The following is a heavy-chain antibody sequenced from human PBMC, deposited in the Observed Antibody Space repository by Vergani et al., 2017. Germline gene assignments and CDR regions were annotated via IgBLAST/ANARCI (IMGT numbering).Heavy chain of an antibody. CDR3: ARRLDVGYSSS. D-gene: IGHD6-13*01. CDR1: GGSFSGYY. Sequence: QVQLQQWGAGLLKPSETLSLTCAVYGGSFSGYYWSWIRQPPGKGLEWIGEINHSGSINYNPSLKSRVTISVDTSKNQFSLKLSSVTAADTAVYYCARRLDVGYSSSWGQGTLVTVSS. J-gene: IGHJ4*02. V-gene: IGHV4-34*01. CDR2: INHSGSI.